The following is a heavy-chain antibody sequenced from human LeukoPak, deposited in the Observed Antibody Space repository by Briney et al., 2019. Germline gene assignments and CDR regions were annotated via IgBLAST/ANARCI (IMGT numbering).Heavy chain of an antibody. CDR3: ARQQVSWVYFDY. Sequence: SETLSLTCTVSGGSISGGGYCWGWIRQPPGKGLEWIGTSYHDGSPYYNPSLKSRVTISVDTSKNQFSLKLSSVTAADTAVYYCARQQVSWVYFDYWGQATLVTVSS. V-gene: IGHV4-39*01. CDR1: GGSISGGGYC. J-gene: IGHJ4*02. D-gene: IGHD5/OR15-5a*01. CDR2: SYHDGSP.